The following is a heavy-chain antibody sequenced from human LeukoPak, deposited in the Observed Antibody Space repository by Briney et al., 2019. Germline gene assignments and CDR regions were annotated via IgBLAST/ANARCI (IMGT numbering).Heavy chain of an antibody. Sequence: GGSLRLSCAASGFTFSSYAMSWVRQAPGKGLERVSAISGSGGSTYYADSVKGRFTISRDNSKNTLYLQMNSLRAEDTAVYYCAKYGVPADMQYGMDVWGQGTTVTVSS. CDR2: ISGSGGST. D-gene: IGHD2-2*01. V-gene: IGHV3-23*01. CDR1: GFTFSSYA. J-gene: IGHJ6*02. CDR3: AKYGVPADMQYGMDV.